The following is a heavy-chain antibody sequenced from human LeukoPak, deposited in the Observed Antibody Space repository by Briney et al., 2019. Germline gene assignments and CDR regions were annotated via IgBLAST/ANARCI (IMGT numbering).Heavy chain of an antibody. CDR3: ARVVTGSYYIDY. Sequence: LGWISAYNGNTNYAQKIQGRVTMTTDTSTSTTYMELRSLKSDDTAVYYCARVVTGSYYIDYWGQGTLVTVSS. V-gene: IGHV1-18*01. J-gene: IGHJ4*02. CDR2: ISAYNGNT. D-gene: IGHD1-26*01.